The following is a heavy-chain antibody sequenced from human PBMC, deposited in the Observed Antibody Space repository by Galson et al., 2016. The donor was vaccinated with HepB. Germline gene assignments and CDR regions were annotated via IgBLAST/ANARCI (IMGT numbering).Heavy chain of an antibody. CDR3: AGGWQFDY. V-gene: IGHV4-59*08. CDR2: VPYSGSA. Sequence: SETLSLTCSVSGGSISNYYCSWIRQSPGKGLEWIGYVPYSGSAKYNPSLKSRATISVDTSNNQFSLGLSSVTVADTAVYYCAGGWQFDYWGQGTLVTVAS. D-gene: IGHD6-19*01. CDR1: GGSISNYY. J-gene: IGHJ4*02.